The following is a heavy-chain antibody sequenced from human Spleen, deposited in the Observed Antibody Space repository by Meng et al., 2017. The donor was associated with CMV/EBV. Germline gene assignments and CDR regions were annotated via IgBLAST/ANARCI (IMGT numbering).Heavy chain of an antibody. CDR2: ISSSGSTI. CDR3: ARESAQDYDFWSGYPDY. D-gene: IGHD3-3*01. CDR1: GFTSSSYE. V-gene: IGHV3-48*03. Sequence: GGSLRLSCAASGFTSSSYEMNWVRQAPGKGLEWVSYISSSGSTIYYADSVKGRFTISRDNAKNSLYLQMNSLRAEDTAVYYCARESAQDYDFWSGYPDYWGQGTLVTVSS. J-gene: IGHJ4*02.